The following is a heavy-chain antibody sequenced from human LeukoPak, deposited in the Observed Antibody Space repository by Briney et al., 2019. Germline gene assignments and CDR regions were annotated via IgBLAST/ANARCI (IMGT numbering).Heavy chain of an antibody. J-gene: IGHJ4*02. CDR2: ISGSGSTI. CDR3: AREIFGVPIDY. V-gene: IGHV3-48*03. CDR1: GFTFSSYE. Sequence: TGGSLRLSCAASGFTFSSYEMNWVRQAPGKGLEWVSYISGSGSTIYYADSVKGRFTISGDNAKNSLYLQMNSLRAEDTAVYYCAREIFGVPIDYWGQGTLVTVSS. D-gene: IGHD3-3*01.